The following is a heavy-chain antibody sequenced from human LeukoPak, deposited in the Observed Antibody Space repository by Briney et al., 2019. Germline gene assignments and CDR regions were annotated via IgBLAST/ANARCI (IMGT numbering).Heavy chain of an antibody. CDR2: IYHSGST. CDR1: GDAISRGYY. CDR3: ATSPAVYYYYYIDV. Sequence: SETLSLTCGVSGDAISRGYYWGWIRQPPGKGLEWIGIIYHSGSTYYNPCLKSRVTMSLDTSKSQFFLNLSSVTAADTAVYYCATSPAVYYYYYIDVWGKGTRVTVSS. J-gene: IGHJ6*03. V-gene: IGHV4-38-2*01.